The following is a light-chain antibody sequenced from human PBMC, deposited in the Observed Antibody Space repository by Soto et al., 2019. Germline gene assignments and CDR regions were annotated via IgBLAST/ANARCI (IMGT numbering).Light chain of an antibody. CDR2: SNN. V-gene: IGLV1-44*01. J-gene: IGLJ3*02. Sequence: QSVLTQPPSASGTPGQRVTISCSGSRSNIGTNYVYWYQQLPGTAPKVLIYSNNQRPSGVPDRFSGSKSGTSASLAVSGLQSEDEADYYCAAWDDSLNGPLFGGGTKLTVL. CDR3: AAWDDSLNGPL. CDR1: RSNIGTNY.